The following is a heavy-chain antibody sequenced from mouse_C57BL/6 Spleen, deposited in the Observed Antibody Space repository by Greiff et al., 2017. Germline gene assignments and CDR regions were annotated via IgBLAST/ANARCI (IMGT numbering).Heavy chain of an antibody. CDR1: GFTFSDYY. CDR3: ARELYDYYAMDY. V-gene: IGHV5-16*01. CDR2: INYDGSST. D-gene: IGHD2-12*01. J-gene: IGHJ4*01. Sequence: EVKLMESEGGLVQPGSSMKLSCTASGFTFSDYYMAWVRQVPEKGLEWVANINYDGSSTYYLDSLKSRFIISRDNAKNILYLQMSSLKSEDTATYYCARELYDYYAMDYWGQGTSVTVSS.